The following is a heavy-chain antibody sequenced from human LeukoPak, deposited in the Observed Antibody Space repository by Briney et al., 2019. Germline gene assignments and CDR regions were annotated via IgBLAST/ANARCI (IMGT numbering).Heavy chain of an antibody. Sequence: SETLSLTCAVYGGSFIGYYWSWIRQPPGKGLEWIGEINHSGSTNYNPSLKSRVTISVDTSKNQFSLKLSSVTAADTAVYYCARGLDGSSSGYWGQGTLVTVSS. CDR1: GGSFIGYY. J-gene: IGHJ4*02. CDR3: ARGLDGSSSGY. V-gene: IGHV4-34*01. CDR2: INHSGST. D-gene: IGHD6-6*01.